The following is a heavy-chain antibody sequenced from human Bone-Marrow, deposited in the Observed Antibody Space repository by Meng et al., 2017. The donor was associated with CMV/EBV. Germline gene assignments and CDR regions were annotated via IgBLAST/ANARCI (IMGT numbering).Heavy chain of an antibody. V-gene: IGHV1-8*01. Sequence: ASVKVSCKASGYTFTSYDINWVRQATGQGLEWMGWMNPNSGNTGYAQKFQGRVTMTRNTSRSTAYMELSSLRSEDTAVYYCARGRLYCSSTSCYGAYNWFDPWGQGTLVTVSS. CDR2: MNPNSGNT. CDR1: GYTFTSYD. D-gene: IGHD2-2*01. J-gene: IGHJ5*02. CDR3: ARGRLYCSSTSCYGAYNWFDP.